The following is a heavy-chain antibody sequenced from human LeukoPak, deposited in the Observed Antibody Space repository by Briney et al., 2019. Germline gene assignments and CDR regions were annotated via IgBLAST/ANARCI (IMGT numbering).Heavy chain of an antibody. D-gene: IGHD2-21*01. CDR1: GYILNAYA. CDR2: INRNGGSI. CDR3: VKAILCATRGYDY. J-gene: IGHJ4*02. Sequence: GGSLTLSCSASGYILNAYAIHWLRHSPGKGLKHVSGINRNGGSIYYADSVKGRFTISRDNSRNSVWLQMIRLRAEDTAVYYCVKAILCATRGYDYWGQGTLVTVSS. V-gene: IGHV3-64D*08.